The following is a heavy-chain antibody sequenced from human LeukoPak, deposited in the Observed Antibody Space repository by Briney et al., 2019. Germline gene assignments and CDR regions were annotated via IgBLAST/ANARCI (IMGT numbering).Heavy chain of an antibody. J-gene: IGHJ3*02. Sequence: GGSLRLSCAASGFIFSTHSINWVRQAPGEGLEWVSAIGGSGFSTSYADSVKGRFTISRDNSKNTVYLQMNSLRAEDTAVYYCAREANYGEDAFDIWGQGTMVTVSS. CDR2: IGGSGFST. D-gene: IGHD5-24*01. V-gene: IGHV3-23*01. CDR1: GFIFSTHS. CDR3: AREANYGEDAFDI.